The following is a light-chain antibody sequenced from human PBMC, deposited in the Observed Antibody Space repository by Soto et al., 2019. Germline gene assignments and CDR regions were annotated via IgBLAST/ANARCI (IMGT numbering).Light chain of an antibody. CDR1: QGIKNY. J-gene: IGKJ1*01. Sequence: DIQVTQHPSSLSASVGDRVTITCRASQGIKNYLAWYQQKPGETPKLLIYAASTLESGIPPRFSGSGSGTDFTLTISSLQPEDFAVYFCHSYDKWPPGTFGQGTKVEIK. V-gene: IGKV1-27*01. CDR2: AAS. CDR3: HSYDKWPPGT.